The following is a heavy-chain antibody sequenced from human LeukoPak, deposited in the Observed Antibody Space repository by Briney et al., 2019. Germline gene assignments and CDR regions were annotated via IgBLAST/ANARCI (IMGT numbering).Heavy chain of an antibody. CDR2: IYYSGGT. CDR3: AREVSRWPYYFDY. CDR1: GGSISSGDYY. V-gene: IGHV4-30-4*01. Sequence: SETLSLTCTVSGGSISSGDYYWSWIRQPPGKGLEWIGYIYYSGGTYYNPSLKSRVTISVDTSKNQFSLKLSSVTAADTAVYYCAREVSRWPYYFDYWGQGTLVTVSS. D-gene: IGHD4-23*01. J-gene: IGHJ4*02.